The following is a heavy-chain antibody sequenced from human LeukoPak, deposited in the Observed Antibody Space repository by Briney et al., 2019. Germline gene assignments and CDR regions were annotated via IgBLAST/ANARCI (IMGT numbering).Heavy chain of an antibody. CDR2: IYYSGST. Sequence: SETLSLTCTVSGGSISSSSYYWGWIRQPPGKGLEWIGSIYYSGSTYYNPSLKSRVTISVDTSKNQFSLKLSSVTAADTAVYYCGRGYSSGRYYFDYWGQGTLVTVSS. CDR3: GRGYSSGRYYFDY. V-gene: IGHV4-39*01. D-gene: IGHD6-19*01. J-gene: IGHJ4*02. CDR1: GGSISSSSYY.